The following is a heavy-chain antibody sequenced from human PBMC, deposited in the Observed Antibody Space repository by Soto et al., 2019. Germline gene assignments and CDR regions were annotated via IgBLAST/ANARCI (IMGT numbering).Heavy chain of an antibody. Sequence: SETLSLTCAVYGGSFSCYYWIWIRQPPGKGLEWIGEINHSGSTNYNPSLKSRVTISVDTSKNQFSLKLSSVTAADTAVYYCARGIVIVATTFRGYYFDYWGQGTLVTVSS. CDR1: GGSFSCYY. V-gene: IGHV4-34*01. CDR2: INHSGST. J-gene: IGHJ4*02. CDR3: ARGIVIVATTFRGYYFDY. D-gene: IGHD5-12*01.